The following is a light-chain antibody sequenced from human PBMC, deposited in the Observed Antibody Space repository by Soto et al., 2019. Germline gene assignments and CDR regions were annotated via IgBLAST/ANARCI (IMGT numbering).Light chain of an antibody. V-gene: IGKV1-5*01. CDR1: QSISSW. CDR3: QHYNSSPRT. CDR2: DAS. J-gene: IGKJ1*01. Sequence: DIQMTQSPSTLSASVGDRVTITCRASQSISSWLAWYQQRPGKAPKLLIYDASSLESGVPLRFSGSGSGTEFTLTISSLQPDDSATYYCQHYNSSPRTFGQGTKVEIK.